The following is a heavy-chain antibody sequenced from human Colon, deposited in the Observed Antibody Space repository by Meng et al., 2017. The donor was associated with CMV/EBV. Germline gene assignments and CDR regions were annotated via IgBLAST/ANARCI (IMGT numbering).Heavy chain of an antibody. V-gene: IGHV1-69*08. CDR2: IAPIFGTI. CDR3: ARDWAWTHDY. CDR1: VDIISRQT. D-gene: IGHD1-1*01. J-gene: IGHJ4*02. Sequence: QVQLVQSGDEVKKPGSSVKASCKTSVDIISRQTVSWVRQAPGQGLEWMGKIAPIFGTIKYAEKFQGRVTITADHPTSTVYMELISLRSDDTAVYYCARDWAWTHDYWGQGTLVTVSS.